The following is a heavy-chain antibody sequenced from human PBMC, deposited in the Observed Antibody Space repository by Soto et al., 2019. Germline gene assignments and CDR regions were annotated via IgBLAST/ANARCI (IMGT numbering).Heavy chain of an antibody. CDR3: ARDLGGSGSSWA. CDR2: INPGKGHT. Sequence: ASVKVSCKASGYTFTSYAMHWVRQAPGQRLEWMGWINPGKGHTKYSQKFQGRVTITRDTSASTAYMYLSSLRSEDTAVYYCARDLGGSGSSWAWGQGTLVTAPQ. V-gene: IGHV1-3*01. J-gene: IGHJ5*02. CDR1: GYTFTSYA. D-gene: IGHD3-10*01.